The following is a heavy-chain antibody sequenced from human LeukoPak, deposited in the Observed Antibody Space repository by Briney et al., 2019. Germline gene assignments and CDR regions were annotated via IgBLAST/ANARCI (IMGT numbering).Heavy chain of an antibody. CDR3: ARFRTGKGY. CDR1: GGSFSGYY. V-gene: IGHV4-34*01. CDR2: INHSGST. Sequence: SETLSLTCAVYGGSFSGYYWSWIRQPPGKGLEWIGEINHSGSTNYNPSLKSRVTISVDTSKNQFSLKLSSVTAADTAVYYCARFRTGKGYWGQGTLVTVSS. J-gene: IGHJ4*02.